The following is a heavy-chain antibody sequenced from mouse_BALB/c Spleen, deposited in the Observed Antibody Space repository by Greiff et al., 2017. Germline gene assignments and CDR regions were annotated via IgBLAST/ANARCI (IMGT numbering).Heavy chain of an antibody. CDR3: ASGEVYGNLDY. V-gene: IGHV3-2*02. D-gene: IGHD2-1*01. Sequence: VQLQQSGPGLVKPSQSLSLTCTVTGYSITSDYAWNWIRQFPGNKLEWTGYISYSGSTSYNPSLKSRISITRDTSKNQFFLQLNSVTTEDTATYYCASGEVYGNLDYWGQGTTLTVSS. CDR1: GYSITSDYA. CDR2: ISYSGST. J-gene: IGHJ2*01.